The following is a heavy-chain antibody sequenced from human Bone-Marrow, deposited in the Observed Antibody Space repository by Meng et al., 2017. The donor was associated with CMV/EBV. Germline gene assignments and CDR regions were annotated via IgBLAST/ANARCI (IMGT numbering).Heavy chain of an antibody. D-gene: IGHD3-10*01. CDR1: GFTFSSYS. CDR2: ISSSSTI. J-gene: IGHJ4*02. CDR3: ARGGGGYDY. V-gene: IGHV3-69-1*02. Sequence: GESLKISCAASGFTFSSYSMNWVRQAPGKGLEWVSSISSSSTIYYADSVKGRFTISRDNAKNSLYLQMNSLRAEDTAVYYCARGGGGYDYWGQGTLVTVSS.